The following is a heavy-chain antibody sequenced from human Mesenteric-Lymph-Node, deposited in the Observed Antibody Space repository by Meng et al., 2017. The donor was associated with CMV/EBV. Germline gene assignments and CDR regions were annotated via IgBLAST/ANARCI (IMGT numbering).Heavy chain of an antibody. CDR1: GDSVSNNSVA. Sequence: LRLSCVISGDSVSNNSVAWHWIRQSPSRGLEWLGRTYFRSKWYTFYEVSMKSRLSVSPDTSKNQVTLQLNSVTPEDTAVYYCAKDLPFVGYCSGASCYNFDYWGQGTLVTVSS. V-gene: IGHV6-1*01. D-gene: IGHD2-15*01. CDR2: TYFRSKWYT. CDR3: AKDLPFVGYCSGASCYNFDY. J-gene: IGHJ4*02.